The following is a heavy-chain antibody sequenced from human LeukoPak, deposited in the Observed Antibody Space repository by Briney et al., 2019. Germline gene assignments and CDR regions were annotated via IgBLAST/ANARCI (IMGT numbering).Heavy chain of an antibody. V-gene: IGHV1-18*01. CDR2: ISAYNGNT. Sequence: GASVKVSCKASGYTFTSYGISWVRQAPGQGLKWMGWISAYNGNTNYAQKLQGRVTMTTDTSTSTAYMELRSLRSDDTAVYYCARDRGFGYCSGGSCHKSGFDPWGQGTLVTVSS. D-gene: IGHD2-15*01. CDR1: GYTFTSYG. J-gene: IGHJ5*02. CDR3: ARDRGFGYCSGGSCHKSGFDP.